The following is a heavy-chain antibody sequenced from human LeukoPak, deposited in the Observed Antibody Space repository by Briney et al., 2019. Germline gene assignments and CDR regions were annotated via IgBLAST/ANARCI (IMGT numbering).Heavy chain of an antibody. CDR1: GFTFSSYW. J-gene: IGHJ4*02. V-gene: IGHV3-7*01. D-gene: IGHD3-22*01. Sequence: GGSLRLSCAASGFTFSSYWMSWVRQAPGKGLEWVANIKQDGSEKYYVDSVKGRFTISRDNAKNTLYLQMNSLRAEDTAVYYCASPRSTMIVVAAFDYWGQGTLVTVSS. CDR3: ASPRSTMIVVAAFDY. CDR2: IKQDGSEK.